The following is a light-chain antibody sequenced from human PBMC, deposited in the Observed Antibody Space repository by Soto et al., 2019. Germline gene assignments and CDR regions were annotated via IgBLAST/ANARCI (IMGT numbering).Light chain of an antibody. V-gene: IGKV1-5*03. CDR2: KTS. CDR1: QSISRS. CDR3: QQYNTYWT. J-gene: IGKJ1*01. Sequence: DIQMTQSPSTLSASVGDRVTITCQAGQSISRSWAQYKQKPGQAPKLQIYKTSSLESGDPSRFSGSGSGTEFTLTLSGLQPDDFATYYCQQYNTYWTFGQGTKVDNK.